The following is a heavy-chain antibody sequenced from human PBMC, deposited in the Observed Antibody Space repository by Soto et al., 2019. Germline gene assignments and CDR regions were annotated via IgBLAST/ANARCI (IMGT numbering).Heavy chain of an antibody. V-gene: IGHV4-39*01. CDR2: IYYSGST. D-gene: IGHD2-8*01. J-gene: IGHJ4*02. CDR3: ARHVGIVLMVYEIDY. Sequence: PSETLSLTCTVSGGSISSSSYYWGWIRQPPGKGLEWIGSIYYSGSTYYNPSLKSRVTISVDTSKNQFSLKLSSVTAADTAVYYCARHVGIVLMVYEIDYWGQGTLVTVSS. CDR1: GGSISSSSYY.